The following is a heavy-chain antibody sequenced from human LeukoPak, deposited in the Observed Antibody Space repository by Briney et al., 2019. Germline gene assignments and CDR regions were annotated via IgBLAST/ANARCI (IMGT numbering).Heavy chain of an antibody. J-gene: IGHJ6*03. V-gene: IGHV1-69*05. CDR3: ARGPHTAGLVYYYYYYMDV. CDR2: IIPIFGTA. Sequence: SVKVSCKASGGTFSSYAISWVRQAPGQGLEWMGGIIPIFGTANYAQKFQGRVTITTHESTSTAYMELSSLRSEDTAVYYCARGPHTAGLVYYYYYYMDVWGKGTTVTVSS. D-gene: IGHD3/OR15-3a*01. CDR1: GGTFSSYA.